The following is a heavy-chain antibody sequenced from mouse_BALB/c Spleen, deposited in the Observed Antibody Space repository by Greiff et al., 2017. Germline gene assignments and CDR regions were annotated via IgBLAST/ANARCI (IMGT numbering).Heavy chain of an antibody. CDR1: GYSITSDYA. D-gene: IGHD1-1*02. CDR3: ARAGWGYFDY. J-gene: IGHJ2*01. Sequence: EVKLVESGPGLVKPSQSLSLTCTVTGYSITSDYAWNWIRQFPGNKLEWMGYISYSGSTSYNPSLKSRISITRDTSKNQFFLQLNSVTTEDTATYYCARAGWGYFDYWGQGTTLTVSS. V-gene: IGHV3-2*02. CDR2: ISYSGST.